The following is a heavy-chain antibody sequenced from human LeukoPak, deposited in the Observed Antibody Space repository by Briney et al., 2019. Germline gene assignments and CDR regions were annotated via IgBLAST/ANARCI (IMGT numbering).Heavy chain of an antibody. CDR1: GGTFSSYT. J-gene: IGHJ5*02. Sequence: ASVKVSCKASGGTFSSYTISWVRQAPGQGLEWMGRIIPIFGTANYAQKFQGRVTITTDESTSTAYMELSSLSSEDTAVYYCARVYYYGSGSYWNNWFDPWGQGTLVTVSS. V-gene: IGHV1-69*05. CDR2: IIPIFGTA. CDR3: ARVYYYGSGSYWNNWFDP. D-gene: IGHD3-10*01.